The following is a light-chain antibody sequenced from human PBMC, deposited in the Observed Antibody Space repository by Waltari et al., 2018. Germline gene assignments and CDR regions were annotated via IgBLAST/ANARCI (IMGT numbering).Light chain of an antibody. Sequence: EIVLTQPPGTLSLSQGERGTLSCRASQSVSRFLAWYQQKPGQAPRLLIYGASTRATGIPDRFSGSGSGTDFSLTNSRLEPEDFAVYYCQKYDRLPATFGQGTKVEIK. CDR3: QKYDRLPAT. CDR1: QSVSRF. V-gene: IGKV3-20*01. CDR2: GAS. J-gene: IGKJ1*01.